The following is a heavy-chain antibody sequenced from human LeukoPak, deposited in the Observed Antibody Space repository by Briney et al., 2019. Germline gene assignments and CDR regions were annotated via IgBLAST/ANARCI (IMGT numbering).Heavy chain of an antibody. J-gene: IGHJ4*02. Sequence: GGSLRLSCAASGFTFSSYGMHWVRQAPGKGLEWVAVISYDGSNKYYADSVKGRFTISRDNSKNTLYLQMNSLRAEDTAVYYCAREGGSTGTPPDYWGQGTLVTVSS. CDR1: GFTFSSYG. D-gene: IGHD2-15*01. V-gene: IGHV3-30*03. CDR3: AREGGSTGTPPDY. CDR2: ISYDGSNK.